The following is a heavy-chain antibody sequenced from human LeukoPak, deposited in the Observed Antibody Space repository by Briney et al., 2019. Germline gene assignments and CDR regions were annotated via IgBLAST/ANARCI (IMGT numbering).Heavy chain of an antibody. CDR3: ASWDSSYYDFWSGLSFDY. J-gene: IGHJ4*02. D-gene: IGHD3-3*01. V-gene: IGHV3-48*01. CDR2: ISSSSSTI. CDR1: GFTFSSYS. Sequence: GGSLRLSCAASGFTFSSYSMNWVRQAPGKGLEWVSYISSSSSTIYYADSVKGRFTISRDNAKNSLYLQMNSLRAEDTAVYYCASWDSSYYDFWSGLSFDYWGQGTLVTV.